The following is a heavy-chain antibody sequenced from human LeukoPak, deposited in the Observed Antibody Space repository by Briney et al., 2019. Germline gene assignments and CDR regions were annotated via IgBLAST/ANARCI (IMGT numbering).Heavy chain of an antibody. CDR1: GYSISSGYY. D-gene: IGHD3-10*01. J-gene: IGHJ5*01. CDR3: ARGRRGFDWFDY. Sequence: PSETLSLTCTVSGYSISSGYYCGWIRQPPGKGLEWIGSIYHSGSTYYKPSLKSRVTISGDTSKNKLSLNLSSVTAADTAVYYCARGRRGFDWFDYWGQGTLVTVSS. CDR2: IYHSGST. V-gene: IGHV4-38-2*02.